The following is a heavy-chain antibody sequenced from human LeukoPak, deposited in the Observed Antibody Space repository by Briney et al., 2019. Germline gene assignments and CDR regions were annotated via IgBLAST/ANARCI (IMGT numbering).Heavy chain of an antibody. V-gene: IGHV3-66*01. D-gene: IGHD6-13*01. CDR3: ARGIAVAPIIFDY. CDR1: GLTVSTNY. CDR2: FYNGINT. Sequence: GGSLRLSCAATGLTVSTNYMSWVRQAPGKGLEWVSVFYNGINTYYADSVKGRFTTSRDNSKNTLYLQMNSLRAEDTAVYYCARGIAVAPIIFDYWGQGTLVTVSS. J-gene: IGHJ4*02.